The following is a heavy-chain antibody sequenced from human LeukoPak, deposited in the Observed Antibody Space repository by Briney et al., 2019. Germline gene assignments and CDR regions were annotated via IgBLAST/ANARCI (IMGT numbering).Heavy chain of an antibody. D-gene: IGHD6-13*01. J-gene: IGHJ4*02. CDR3: AKDITTAGTNYFDS. CDR1: GFTFTNYA. Sequence: PGGSLRLSCAASGFTFTNYAMSWVRTAPGKGLEWGSGVGVGGGSTYYAASVKGRFTISRDNSKNTLSLQMNSLRAEDTAVYYCAKDITTAGTNYFDSWGQGTLVTVSS. V-gene: IGHV3-23*01. CDR2: VGVGGGST.